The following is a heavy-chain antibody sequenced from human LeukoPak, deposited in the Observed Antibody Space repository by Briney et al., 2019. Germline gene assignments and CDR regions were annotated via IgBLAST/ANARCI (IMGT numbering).Heavy chain of an antibody. CDR1: GYTFTDYY. J-gene: IGHJ3*02. CDR3: ATVPLDGQQLGNAFDI. D-gene: IGHD6-13*01. V-gene: IGHV1-69-2*01. CDR2: VDPEDGET. Sequence: ASVKVSCKASGYTFTDYYMHWVQQAPGKGLEWMGRVDPEDGETIYAEKFQGRVTITADTSTDTACMELSSLRSEDTAVYYCATVPLDGQQLGNAFDIWGQGTMVTVSS.